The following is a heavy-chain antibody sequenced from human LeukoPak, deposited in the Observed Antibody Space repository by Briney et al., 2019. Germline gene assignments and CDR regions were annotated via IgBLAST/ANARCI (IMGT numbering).Heavy chain of an antibody. V-gene: IGHV1-46*01. CDR3: ARDLTPLLWFGESNWFDP. Sequence: ASVKVSYKASGYTFTSYYMHWVRQAPGQGLEWMGIINPSGGSTSYAQKFQGRVTMTRDTSTSTVYMELSSLRSEDTAVYYCARDLTPLLWFGESNWFDPWGQGTLVTVSS. D-gene: IGHD3-10*01. J-gene: IGHJ5*02. CDR1: GYTFTSYY. CDR2: INPSGGST.